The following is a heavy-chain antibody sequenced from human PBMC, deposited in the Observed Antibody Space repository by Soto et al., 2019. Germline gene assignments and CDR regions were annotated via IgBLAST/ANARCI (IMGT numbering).Heavy chain of an antibody. D-gene: IGHD2-2*01. CDR2: IIPSLGIP. V-gene: IGHV1-69*02. Sequence: QVQLVQSGAEVKKPGSSVKVSCKASGGTFNSYDIHWVRQAPGQGLEWMGRIIPSLGIPNYAQALQGRLTMTANVATRKADMELTNLKSGDTAIYYCARRTSAFDVWGQGTVVTVSS. CDR3: ARRTSAFDV. CDR1: GGTFNSYD. J-gene: IGHJ3*01.